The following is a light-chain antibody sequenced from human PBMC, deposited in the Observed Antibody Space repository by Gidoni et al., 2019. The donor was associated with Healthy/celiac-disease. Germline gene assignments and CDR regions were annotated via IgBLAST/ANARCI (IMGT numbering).Light chain of an antibody. V-gene: IGKV3-15*01. CDR1: QSVSSN. Sequence: EIVTTQSPATLSVSPGERATLSCRASQSVSSNLAWYQQKPGQAPKLLIYAASTRDTGIPARFSGSGSGTEFTLTISSLQSEDFAIYYCQQYNSWLTFGGGTKVEIK. CDR3: QQYNSWLT. J-gene: IGKJ4*01. CDR2: AAS.